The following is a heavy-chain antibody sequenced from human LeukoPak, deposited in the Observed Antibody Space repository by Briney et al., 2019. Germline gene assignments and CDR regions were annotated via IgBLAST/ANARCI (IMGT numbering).Heavy chain of an antibody. D-gene: IGHD5/OR15-5a*01. Sequence: ASVKVSCKASGYTFTSYYMHWVRQAPGQGLEWLGIINLSGGSTHYPQKFQDRVTMTRDTSTSTVYMELSSLRSEDTAVYYCARDHTRVYFDYWGQGTLVTVSS. V-gene: IGHV1-46*01. CDR1: GYTFTSYY. CDR3: ARDHTRVYFDY. CDR2: INLSGGST. J-gene: IGHJ4*02.